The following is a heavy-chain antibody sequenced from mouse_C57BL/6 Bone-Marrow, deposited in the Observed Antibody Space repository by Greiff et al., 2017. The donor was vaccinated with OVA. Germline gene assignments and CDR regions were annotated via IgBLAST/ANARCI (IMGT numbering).Heavy chain of an antibody. V-gene: IGHV5-6*01. D-gene: IGHD3-3*01. J-gene: IGHJ2*01. CDR1: GFTFSSYG. CDR3: ARQGTVDY. Sequence: EVKLMESGGDLVKPGGSLKLSCAASGFTFSSYGMSWVRQTPDKRLEWVATISSGGSYTYYPDSVKGRFTISRYNAKNTLYLQMSSLKSEDTAMYYCARQGTVDYWGQGTTLTVSS. CDR2: ISSGGSYT.